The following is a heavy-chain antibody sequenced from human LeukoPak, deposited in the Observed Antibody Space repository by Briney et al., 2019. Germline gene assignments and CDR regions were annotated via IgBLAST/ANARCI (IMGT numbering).Heavy chain of an antibody. CDR2: INGSGETI. V-gene: IGHV3-48*03. D-gene: IGHD3-9*01. CDR3: AGTKHYGIFPDC. Sequence: GGSLRLSCAASSFTFSNYEMNWVRQAPGKGLEWVSYINGSGETIYYADSVKGRFTISRDNAKSSLYLQMNDLRVEDTALYYCAGTKHYGIFPDCWGQGTLVTVYS. J-gene: IGHJ4*02. CDR1: SFTFSNYE.